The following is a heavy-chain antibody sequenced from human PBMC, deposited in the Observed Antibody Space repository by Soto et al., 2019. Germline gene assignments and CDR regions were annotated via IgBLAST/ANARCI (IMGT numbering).Heavy chain of an antibody. D-gene: IGHD2-2*02. CDR1: GGTFSSYA. CDR2: IIPIFGTA. Sequence: SVKVSCKASGGTFSSYATSWVRQAPGQGLEWMGGIIPIFGTANYAQKFQGRVTITADESTSTAYMELSSLRSEDTAVYYCARSYCSSTSCYRGGYYYYYYGMDVWGQGTTVTVSS. V-gene: IGHV1-69*13. J-gene: IGHJ6*02. CDR3: ARSYCSSTSCYRGGYYYYYYGMDV.